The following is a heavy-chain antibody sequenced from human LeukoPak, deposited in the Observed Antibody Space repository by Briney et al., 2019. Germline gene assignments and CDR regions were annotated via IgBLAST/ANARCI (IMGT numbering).Heavy chain of an antibody. CDR1: GFTFSSYG. V-gene: IGHV3-23*01. J-gene: IGHJ4*02. Sequence: GGSLRLSCAASGFTFSSYGMSWVRQAPGKGLEWVSAISGSGGSTYYADSVKGRFTISRDNAKNSLYLQMNSLRAEDTAVYYCARDIYYYDSSGYYFPGGSDYWGQGTLVTVSS. CDR2: ISGSGGST. CDR3: ARDIYYYDSSGYYFPGGSDY. D-gene: IGHD3-22*01.